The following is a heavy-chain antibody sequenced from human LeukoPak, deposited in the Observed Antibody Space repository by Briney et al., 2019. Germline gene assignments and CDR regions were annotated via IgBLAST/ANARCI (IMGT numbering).Heavy chain of an antibody. CDR3: ARGRWDTVVVPAAIRGGEAAAFYGMDV. Sequence: SVKVSCKASGGTFSSYAISWVRQAPGQGLEWMGGIIPIFGTANYAQKFQGRVTITADESTSTAYMELSSLRSEDTAVYYCARGRWDTVVVPAAIRGGEAAAFYGMDVWGKGTTVTVSS. D-gene: IGHD2-2*01. CDR1: GGTFSSYA. J-gene: IGHJ6*04. CDR2: IIPIFGTA. V-gene: IGHV1-69*01.